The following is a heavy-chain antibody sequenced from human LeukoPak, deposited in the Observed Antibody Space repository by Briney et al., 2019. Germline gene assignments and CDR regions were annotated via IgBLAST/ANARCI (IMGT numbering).Heavy chain of an antibody. D-gene: IGHD3-10*01. CDR3: ARDQRLYYGSGSYYPLDY. CDR2: IIPILGKA. Sequence: ASVKVSCKASGGTFSSYAISWVRQAPGQGLEWMGRIIPILGKANYAQKFQGRVTITADKSTSTAYMELSSLRSEDTAVYYCARDQRLYYGSGSYYPLDYWGQGTLVTVSS. CDR1: GGTFSSYA. V-gene: IGHV1-69*04. J-gene: IGHJ4*02.